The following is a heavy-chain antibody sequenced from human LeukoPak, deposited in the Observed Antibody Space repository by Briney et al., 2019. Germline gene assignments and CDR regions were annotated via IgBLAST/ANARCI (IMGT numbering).Heavy chain of an antibody. CDR3: ARDSGSNYNYYYYGMDV. D-gene: IGHD4-11*01. V-gene: IGHV1-18*01. Sequence: ASVKVSCKASGYTFTSYGISWVRQAPGQGLEWMGWISAYNGNTNYAQKLQGRVTMTTDTSTSTAYMELRSLRSDDTAVYYCARDSGSNYNYYYYGMDVWGQGTTVTVSS. CDR2: ISAYNGNT. J-gene: IGHJ6*02. CDR1: GYTFTSYG.